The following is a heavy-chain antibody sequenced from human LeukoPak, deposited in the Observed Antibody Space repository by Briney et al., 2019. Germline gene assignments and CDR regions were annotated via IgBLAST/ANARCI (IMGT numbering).Heavy chain of an antibody. D-gene: IGHD3-10*01. CDR1: GFTFSDYY. Sequence: GGSLRLSCAASGFTFSDYYMSWIRQAPGKGLEWVSYISSSSSYTNYADSAKGRFTISRDNAKNSLYLQMNSLRAEDTAVYYCARLQITVGSNWFDPWGQGTLVTVSS. J-gene: IGHJ5*02. CDR3: ARLQITVGSNWFDP. CDR2: ISSSSSYT. V-gene: IGHV3-11*06.